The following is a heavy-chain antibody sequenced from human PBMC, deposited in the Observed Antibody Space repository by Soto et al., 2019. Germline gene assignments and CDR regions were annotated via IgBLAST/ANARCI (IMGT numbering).Heavy chain of an antibody. J-gene: IGHJ4*02. D-gene: IGHD5-12*01. CDR1: GGTFSSYA. CDR2: IIPIFGTA. Sequence: SVKVSCKASGGTFSSYAISWVRQAPGQGLEWMGGIIPIFGTANYAQKFQGRVTITADKSTSTAYMQLSSLRAEDTAVYYCARHDTEYSGYGEDFDDWGQGTLVTVSS. CDR3: ARHDTEYSGYGEDFDD. V-gene: IGHV1-69*06.